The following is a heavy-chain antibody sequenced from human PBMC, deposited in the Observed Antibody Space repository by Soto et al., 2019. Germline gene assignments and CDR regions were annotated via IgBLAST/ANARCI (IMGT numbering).Heavy chain of an antibody. Sequence: QVQLQESGPGLVKPSETLSLTCTVSGGSVSSGSYYWSWIRQPPGKGLAWIGYIYYSGSTNYNPSLKSRVNRSVDTSKHQFSLKRSSVTAADTAVYYCARAVNDYGDHLLFFDYWGQGTLVTVSS. CDR3: ARAVNDYGDHLLFFDY. V-gene: IGHV4-61*01. CDR2: IYYSGST. D-gene: IGHD4-17*01. CDR1: GGSVSSGSYY. J-gene: IGHJ4*02.